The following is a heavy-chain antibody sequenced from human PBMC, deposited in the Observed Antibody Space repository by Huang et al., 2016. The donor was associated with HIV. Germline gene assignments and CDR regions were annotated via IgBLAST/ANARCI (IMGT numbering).Heavy chain of an antibody. CDR3: ARHGNYIFDN. Sequence: QLQLQESGPGLVKPSKTLSLTCTVSGGFVVSSSFYWGWIRQSPGKGLEWIGSMFYSGSTYYNPSLKSRVTISIDTFNNQFSLKLGSVTAADTAVYYCARHGNYIFDNWGQGTLVTVSS. J-gene: IGHJ4*02. D-gene: IGHD3-10*01. CDR1: GGFVVSSSFY. V-gene: IGHV4-39*01. CDR2: MFYSGST.